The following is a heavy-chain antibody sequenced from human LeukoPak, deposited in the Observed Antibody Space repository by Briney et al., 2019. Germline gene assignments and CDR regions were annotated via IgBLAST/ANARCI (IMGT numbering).Heavy chain of an antibody. D-gene: IGHD3-3*01. CDR2: INHSGST. Sequence: PSETLSLTCAAYGGSFSGYYWSWIRQPPGKGLEWIGEINHSGSTNYNPSLKSRVTISVDTSKNQFSLKLSSVTAADTAVYYCARGGVGRNNWFDPWGQGTLVTVSS. CDR1: GGSFSGYY. J-gene: IGHJ5*02. CDR3: ARGGVGRNNWFDP. V-gene: IGHV4-34*01.